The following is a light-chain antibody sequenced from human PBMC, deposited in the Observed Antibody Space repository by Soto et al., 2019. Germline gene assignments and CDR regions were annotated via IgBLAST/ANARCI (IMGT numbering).Light chain of an antibody. Sequence: EIVLTQSPGTLSLSPGERATLSCRVSQSVSSPYLAWYQQKPGQAPRVLIYGSSTRATDTPARFSGSGSGTDFTLTINGLEPEDFAVYYCQQYGSSSYTFGQGTRLEMK. J-gene: IGKJ2*01. CDR3: QQYGSSSYT. V-gene: IGKV3-20*01. CDR1: QSVSSPY. CDR2: GSS.